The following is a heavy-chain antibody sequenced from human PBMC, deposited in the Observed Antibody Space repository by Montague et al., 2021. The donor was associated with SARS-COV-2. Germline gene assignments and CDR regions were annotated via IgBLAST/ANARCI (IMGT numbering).Heavy chain of an antibody. Sequence: FRSLSLAASGFSFSNFGMHWVRQAPGKGLEWLAVISYDGSVKYYADFSRGRFSISKDNSKYTVYLQMNSLRPEDTAVYFCAKNRAIYWFGEGRESMDARGQGTTVIVS. J-gene: IGHJ6*02. CDR3: AKNRAIYWFGEGRESMDA. CDR2: ISYDGSVK. CDR1: GFSFSNFG. V-gene: IGHV3-30*18. D-gene: IGHD3-10*01.